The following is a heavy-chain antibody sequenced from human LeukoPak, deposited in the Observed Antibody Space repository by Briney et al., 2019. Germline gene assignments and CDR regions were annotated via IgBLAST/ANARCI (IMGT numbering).Heavy chain of an antibody. CDR1: GFIINRNY. J-gene: IGHJ4*02. Sequence: PRGSPRLSCAASGFIINRNYMEWLRQAPGKGLEWVALIYAGRTTFYAGSAEGRFTISREIYKNMLYLQMNSLRAEDSDVYYCAIGPDVDGFILAPSGSWGQGTLVTASS. CDR3: AIGPDVDGFILAPSGS. V-gene: IGHV3-53*01. CDR2: IYAGRTT. D-gene: IGHD5-24*01.